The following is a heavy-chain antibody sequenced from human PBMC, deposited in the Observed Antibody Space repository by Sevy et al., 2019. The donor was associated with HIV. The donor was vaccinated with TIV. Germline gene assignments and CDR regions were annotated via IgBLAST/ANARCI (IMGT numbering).Heavy chain of an antibody. V-gene: IGHV4-59*08. CDR3: AGENAWGRGYS. D-gene: IGHD1-26*01. CDR1: GGSITSLY. Sequence: SETLSLTCTVSGGSITSLYWNWIRQPPGKGLEWIAHIYYNGHINYNPSLKSRVTLSLDTSKNQFSLVLSSVTAADTAMYYCAGENAWGRGYSWGQGTLVTVSS. J-gene: IGHJ4*02. CDR2: IYYNGHI.